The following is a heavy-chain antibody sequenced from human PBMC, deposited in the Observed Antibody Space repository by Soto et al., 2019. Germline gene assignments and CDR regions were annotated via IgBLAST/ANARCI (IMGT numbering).Heavy chain of an antibody. CDR1: GFSFSTYA. J-gene: IGHJ4*02. V-gene: IGHV3-23*01. CDR3: ERGVRLHFDN. CDR2: ISGSGNKT. D-gene: IGHD4-17*01. Sequence: GGSLRLSCAASGFSFSTYAMSWVRQAPGKGLEWVSGISGSGNKTYYADSVKGRFTISRDNSKDTLYLQMNSLRAEDTAVYYCERGVRLHFDNWGQGTLVTVSS.